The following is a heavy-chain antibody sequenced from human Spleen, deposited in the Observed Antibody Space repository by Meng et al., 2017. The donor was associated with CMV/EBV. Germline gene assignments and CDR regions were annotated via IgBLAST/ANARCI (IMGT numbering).Heavy chain of an antibody. D-gene: IGHD1-1*01. J-gene: IGHJ4*02. Sequence: SCRTSGYTFTGHFFHWIRQAPGQGLEWMGWIMPASGNTHYAQAFQGRVTLTTDTSISTGYMELSGLTSDDTAVYYCARDHNWGPDYWGQGTLVTVSS. CDR1: GYTFTGHF. CDR2: IMPASGNT. CDR3: ARDHNWGPDY. V-gene: IGHV1-2*02.